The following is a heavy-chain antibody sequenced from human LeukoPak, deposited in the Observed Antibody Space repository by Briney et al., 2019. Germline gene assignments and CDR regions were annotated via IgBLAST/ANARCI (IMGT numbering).Heavy chain of an antibody. D-gene: IGHD3-10*01. CDR2: IYYSGST. J-gene: IGHJ4*02. CDR3: AGRGVRGVPFDY. Sequence: SETLSLTCTVSGGSINSGGYYWSWIRQHPGKGLEWIGYIYYSGSTYYNPSLKSRVTISVDTSKNQFSLKLSSVTAADTAVYYCAGRGVRGVPFDYWGQGTLVTVSS. V-gene: IGHV4-31*03. CDR1: GGSINSGGYY.